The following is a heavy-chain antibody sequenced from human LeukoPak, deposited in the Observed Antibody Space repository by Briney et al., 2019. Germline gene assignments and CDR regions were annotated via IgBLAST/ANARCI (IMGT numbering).Heavy chain of an antibody. Sequence: PWGSLRLSCAASGFTFTTYWMAGVRQAPGKGLEWVANIKGDESAKHQADSVKGRFTIAKDNAQNSVYLQMSSLRVEDTAVYYCARDVGGSLDYWGQGTLVTVSS. CDR2: IKGDESAK. V-gene: IGHV3-7*01. D-gene: IGHD1-26*01. CDR3: ARDVGGSLDY. CDR1: GFTFTTYW. J-gene: IGHJ4*02.